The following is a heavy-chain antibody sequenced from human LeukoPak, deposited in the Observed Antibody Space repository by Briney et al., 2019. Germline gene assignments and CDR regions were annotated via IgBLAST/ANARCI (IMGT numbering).Heavy chain of an antibody. CDR1: GFTFSSYA. CDR2: ISGSGGST. Sequence: GGSLRLSCAASGFTFSSYAMSWVRQAPGQGLEWVSAISGSGGSTYYADSVKGRFTISRDNSKNTLYLQMNSLRAEDTAVYYCAKDAPVNIVVVPAANSWGQGTLVTVSS. D-gene: IGHD2-2*01. CDR3: AKDAPVNIVVVPAANS. V-gene: IGHV3-23*01. J-gene: IGHJ4*02.